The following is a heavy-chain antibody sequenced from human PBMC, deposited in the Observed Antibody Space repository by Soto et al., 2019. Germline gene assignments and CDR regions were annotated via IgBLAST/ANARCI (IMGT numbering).Heavy chain of an antibody. CDR1: GFTFSSYG. CDR2: ISFDGRTT. J-gene: IGHJ4*02. D-gene: IGHD1-26*01. Sequence: QVQLVESGGGVVQPGRSLRLSCAASGFTFSSYGMHWVRQAPGKGLAWVAVISFDGRTTYYADSVKGRFTISRDNSENTLYLQMSNLRAEDTAVYYCPRESNDPYSNSKWAFEDWGQGSLVTVSS. CDR3: PRESNDPYSNSKWAFED. V-gene: IGHV3-30*03.